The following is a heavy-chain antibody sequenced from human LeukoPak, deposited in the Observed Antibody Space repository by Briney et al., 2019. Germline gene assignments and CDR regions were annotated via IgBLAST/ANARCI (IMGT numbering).Heavy chain of an antibody. V-gene: IGHV2-5*01. J-gene: IGHJ4*02. Sequence: SGPTLVNPTQTLTLTCTFSGFSLSTSGVGVGWIRQPPGKALEWLALIYWNDDKRYSPSLKSRLTITKDTSKKQVVLTMTNMDPADTATYTCARRGSSSSFDYWGQGTLVTVSS. CDR3: ARRGSSSSFDY. D-gene: IGHD6-6*01. CDR2: IYWNDDK. CDR1: GFSLSTSGVG.